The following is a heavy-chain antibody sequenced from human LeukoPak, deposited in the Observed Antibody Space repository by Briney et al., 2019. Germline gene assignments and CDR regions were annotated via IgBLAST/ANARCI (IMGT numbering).Heavy chain of an antibody. Sequence: SETLSLTCTVSGGSLSSHFWSWIRQPPGKGLELIGHIYYTGTTYYNPSLNSRVTISLDTSRNQFSLRLTTVTAADTAVYYCARFSSGCSTASCYLTYWGQGTLVTVSS. CDR1: GGSLSSHF. CDR2: IYYTGTT. J-gene: IGHJ4*02. V-gene: IGHV4-59*11. CDR3: ARFSSGCSTASCYLTY. D-gene: IGHD2-2*01.